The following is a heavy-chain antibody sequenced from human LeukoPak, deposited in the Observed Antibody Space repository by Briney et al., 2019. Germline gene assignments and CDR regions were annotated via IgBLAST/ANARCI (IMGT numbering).Heavy chain of an antibody. Sequence: QTGGSLRLSCVASGFIFSSHVMSWVRQIPGKGLEWVSSISTSGGTTYYADSVKGRFTISRDNSKNTLYLQMNSLRAEDTAIYYCAKEVYGVSRHFDSWGQGTLVTVSS. D-gene: IGHD6-13*01. CDR1: GFIFSSHV. J-gene: IGHJ4*02. CDR2: ISTSGGTT. V-gene: IGHV3-23*01. CDR3: AKEVYGVSRHFDS.